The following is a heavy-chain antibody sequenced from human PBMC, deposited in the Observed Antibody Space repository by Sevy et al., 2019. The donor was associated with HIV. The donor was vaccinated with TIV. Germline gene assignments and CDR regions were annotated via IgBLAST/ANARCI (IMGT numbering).Heavy chain of an antibody. CDR1: GASISSSY. V-gene: IGHV4-59*01. CDR2: LRHSGST. D-gene: IGHD3-10*01. J-gene: IGHJ5*02. Sequence: SETLSLTCTISGASISSSYWSWIRQSPGKGLEWIGNLRHSGSTQFNPSLSSRVTISLDRSKNQFSLSLTSVTAADTAVYFCARLQDYGSGSFSPWFGPWGQGILVTVSS. CDR3: ARLQDYGSGSFSPWFGP.